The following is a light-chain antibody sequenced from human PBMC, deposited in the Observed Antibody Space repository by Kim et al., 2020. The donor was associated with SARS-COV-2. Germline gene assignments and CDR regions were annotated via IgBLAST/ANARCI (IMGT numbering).Light chain of an antibody. CDR1: VLAKKY. Sequence: SVSPGQTARITCSGVVLAKKYARWFQPKPGQAPVLVIYKDSERPSGIPERFSGSSSGTTVTLTISGAQVEDEADYYCYSAADNNRVFGGGTQLTVL. J-gene: IGLJ3*02. V-gene: IGLV3-27*01. CDR2: KDS. CDR3: YSAADNNRV.